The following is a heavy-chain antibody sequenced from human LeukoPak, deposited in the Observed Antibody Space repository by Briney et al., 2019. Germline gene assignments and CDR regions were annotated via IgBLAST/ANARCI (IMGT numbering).Heavy chain of an antibody. CDR3: ARHQAAAGTVVLDY. D-gene: IGHD6-13*01. J-gene: IGHJ4*02. Sequence: SETLSPTCTVSGGSISSYYWSWIRQPPGKGLEWIGYIYTSGSTNYNPSLKSRVTISVDTSKNQFSLKLSSVTAADTAVYYCARHQAAAGTVVLDYWGQGTLVTVSS. V-gene: IGHV4-4*09. CDR2: IYTSGST. CDR1: GGSISSYY.